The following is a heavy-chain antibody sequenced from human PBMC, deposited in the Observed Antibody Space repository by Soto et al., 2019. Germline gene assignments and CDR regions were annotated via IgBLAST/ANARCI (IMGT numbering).Heavy chain of an antibody. Sequence: EVQLLESGGGLVQAGGSLRLSCAASGFAFRSYAMSWVRQAPRMGLEWVSGIGGRGVATFYTDSVKGRFTISRDNSRSTLYLQINSLRADDTAIYYCARDPVEAGDGPFGAWGQGTLVIVSS. CDR1: GFAFRSYA. CDR3: ARDPVEAGDGPFGA. D-gene: IGHD1-26*01. CDR2: IGGRGVAT. V-gene: IGHV3-23*01. J-gene: IGHJ5*02.